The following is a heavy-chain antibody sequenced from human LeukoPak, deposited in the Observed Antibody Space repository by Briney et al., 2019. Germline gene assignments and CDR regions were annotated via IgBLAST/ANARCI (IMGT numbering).Heavy chain of an antibody. CDR2: IYPGDSDT. V-gene: IGHV5-51*01. D-gene: IGHD4-17*01. CDR1: GYSFTSYW. CDR3: ARLMIDYGDQGYFDY. Sequence: GESLKISCKGSGYSFTSYWIGWVRQMPGKGLEWMGIIYPGDSDTRYSPSFQGQVTISADKSISTAYLQWGSLKASDTAMYYCARLMIDYGDQGYFDYWGQGTLVTVSS. J-gene: IGHJ4*02.